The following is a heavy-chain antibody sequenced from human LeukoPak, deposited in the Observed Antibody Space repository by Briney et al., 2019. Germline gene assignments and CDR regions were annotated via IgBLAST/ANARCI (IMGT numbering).Heavy chain of an antibody. J-gene: IGHJ5*02. V-gene: IGHV4-59*01. D-gene: IGHD3-22*01. CDR2: IYYSGST. CDR3: ARDWEDYYDSSGYKYNWFDP. CDR1: GGSISSYY. Sequence: SSETLSLTCTVSGGSISSYYWSWIRQPPGKGLEWIGYIYYSGSTNYNPSLKSRVTISEDTSKNQFSLKLSSVTAADTAVYYYARDWEDYYDSSGYKYNWFDPWGQGTLVTVSS.